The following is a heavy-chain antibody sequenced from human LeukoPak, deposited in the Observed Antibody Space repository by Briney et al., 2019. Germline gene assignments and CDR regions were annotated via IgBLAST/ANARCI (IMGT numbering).Heavy chain of an antibody. Sequence: GGSLRLSCAASGFTFSSYWMHWVRQAPGKGLVWVSRINSDGSSTTYADSVKGRFTISRDNAKNTLYLQMNSLRAEDTAVYYCAKDLRVRGVLQFDYWGQGTLVTVSS. V-gene: IGHV3-74*01. J-gene: IGHJ4*02. CDR3: AKDLRVRGVLQFDY. CDR1: GFTFSSYW. D-gene: IGHD3-10*01. CDR2: INSDGSST.